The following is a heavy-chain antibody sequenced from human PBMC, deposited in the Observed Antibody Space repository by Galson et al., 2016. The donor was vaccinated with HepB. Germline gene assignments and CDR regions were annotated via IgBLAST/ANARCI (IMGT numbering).Heavy chain of an antibody. CDR3: ARATFDFWSGFYINH. Sequence: SLRLSCAASGFRFSDLYMTWIRQTPGKGLEWLSYISSTSNNIYYADSLKNRFTVSRDNGNNSLYLQMNSLTAEDTAVYYCARATFDFWSGFYINHWGQGTLVSVSP. CDR1: GFRFSDLY. D-gene: IGHD3-3*01. J-gene: IGHJ4*02. CDR2: ISSTSNNI. V-gene: IGHV3-11*01.